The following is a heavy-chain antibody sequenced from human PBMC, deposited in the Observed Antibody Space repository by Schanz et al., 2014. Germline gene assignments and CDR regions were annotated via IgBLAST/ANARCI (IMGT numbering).Heavy chain of an antibody. Sequence: QVQWVQSGADVKKPGTAVKVSCKASEYTFTRHYMHWVRQAPGQGLEWMGIIHSTGGTTSHAQKFQGRVTMTRDTSTSTVYMELSSLRSEDTAVYYCARGYCSSISCYLDFFDYWGQGTLVIVSS. CDR2: IHSTGGTT. D-gene: IGHD2-2*01. CDR3: ARGYCSSISCYLDFFDY. V-gene: IGHV1-46*01. J-gene: IGHJ4*02. CDR1: EYTFTRHY.